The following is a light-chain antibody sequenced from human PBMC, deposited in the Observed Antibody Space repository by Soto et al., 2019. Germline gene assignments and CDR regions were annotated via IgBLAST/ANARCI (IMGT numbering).Light chain of an antibody. CDR2: EVT. CDR1: SGDVGKDKF. Sequence: QSALTQPASVSGSPGQSITISCAGISGDVGKDKFVSWYQQHPGKVPQLIVYEVTKRPSGVSSRFSGSKSGSTASLTISALHAEDEADYFCCSYAGTIGGFMFGGGTKVTVL. J-gene: IGLJ3*02. V-gene: IGLV2-23*02. CDR3: CSYAGTIGGFM.